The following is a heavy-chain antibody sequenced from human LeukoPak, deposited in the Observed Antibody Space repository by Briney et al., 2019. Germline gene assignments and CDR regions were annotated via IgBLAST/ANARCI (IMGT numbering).Heavy chain of an antibody. CDR2: IRYDGSNK. Sequence: GGSLRLSCAASGFTFSSYGMHWVRQAPGKGLEWVAFIRYDGSNKYYADSVKGRFTISRDNSNNTLFVQMNSLRAEDTAVYYCAKSRSGSANWALQIFDNWGQGALVTVSS. CDR3: AKSRSGSANWALQIFDN. J-gene: IGHJ4*02. D-gene: IGHD1-1*01. V-gene: IGHV3-30*02. CDR1: GFTFSSYG.